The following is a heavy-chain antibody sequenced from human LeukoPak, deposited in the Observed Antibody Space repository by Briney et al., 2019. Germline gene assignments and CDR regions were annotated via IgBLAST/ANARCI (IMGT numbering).Heavy chain of an antibody. Sequence: SETLSLTCTVSGGSISSYYWSWIRQPPGKGLEWIGEINHSGSTNYNPSLKSRVTISVDTSKNQFSLKLSSVTAADTAVYYCARRYSSGWYYFDYWGQGTLVTVSS. D-gene: IGHD6-19*01. CDR2: INHSGST. J-gene: IGHJ4*02. CDR1: GGSISSYY. V-gene: IGHV4-34*01. CDR3: ARRYSSGWYYFDY.